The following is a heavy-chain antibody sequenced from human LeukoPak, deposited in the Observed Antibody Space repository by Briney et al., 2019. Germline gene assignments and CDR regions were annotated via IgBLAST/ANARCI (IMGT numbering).Heavy chain of an antibody. Sequence: RSSETLFLSCSVSGGPISSYYGRWSRQPAGKGVEWIGRIYTSGSTNYNPSLKSRVTMSVDTSKTQFSLKLSSVTAADTAVYYCARDGYAVSVPSRYYYYYYYMDVWGKGTTVTVSS. V-gene: IGHV4-4*07. CDR1: GGPISSYY. D-gene: IGHD1-1*01. CDR3: ARDGYAVSVPSRYYYYYYYMDV. CDR2: IYTSGST. J-gene: IGHJ6*03.